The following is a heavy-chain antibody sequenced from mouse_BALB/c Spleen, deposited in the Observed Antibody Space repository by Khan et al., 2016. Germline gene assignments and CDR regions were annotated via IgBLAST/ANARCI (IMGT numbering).Heavy chain of an antibody. CDR1: GYTFTSYW. V-gene: IGHV1-7*01. CDR2: INPSTGYI. D-gene: IGHD2-3*01. CDR3: ARDGSPFYFDY. Sequence: QVQLQQSGAELAKPGASVKMSCKASGYTFTSYWMHWVKQRPGQGLEWIGYINPSTGYIEYNQKFKDKATLTADKSYSTAYMQLSSLTSEDSAVYYCARDGSPFYFDYWGQGTSLTVSS. J-gene: IGHJ2*02.